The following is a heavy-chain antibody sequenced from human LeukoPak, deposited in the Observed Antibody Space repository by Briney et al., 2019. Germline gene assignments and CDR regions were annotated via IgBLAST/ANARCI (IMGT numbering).Heavy chain of an antibody. CDR2: IYYSGST. J-gene: IGHJ4*02. Sequence: TSSETLSLTCTVSGGSISSSSYYWGWIRQPPGKGLEWIGSIYYSGSTYYNPALKSRVTISVDTSKNQFSLKLSSVTAADTAVYYCARAVFYDSSGYYSRFQFGLQRLNYFDYWGQGTLVTVSS. D-gene: IGHD3-22*01. V-gene: IGHV4-39*01. CDR3: ARAVFYDSSGYYSRFQFGLQRLNYFDY. CDR1: GGSISSSSYY.